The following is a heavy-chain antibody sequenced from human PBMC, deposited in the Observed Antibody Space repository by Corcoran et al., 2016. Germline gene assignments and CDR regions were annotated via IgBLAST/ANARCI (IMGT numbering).Heavy chain of an antibody. CDR3: ARTPPGN. Sequence: EVQLVESGGGLVQPGGSLRLSCAASGFTVSSYYMHWVRQAPGKGLEWVSGLHNGVNTHYADSVKGRFTISRDTSKNTVYLQMDSLTADDTAGYYCARTPPGNWGQGTLVTVSS. CDR1: GFTVSSYY. CDR2: LHNGVNT. V-gene: IGHV3-53*01. J-gene: IGHJ4*02.